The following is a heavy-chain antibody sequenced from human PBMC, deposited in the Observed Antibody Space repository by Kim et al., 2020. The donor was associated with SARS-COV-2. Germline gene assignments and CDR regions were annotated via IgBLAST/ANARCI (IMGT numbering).Heavy chain of an antibody. CDR3: TTGRSSSWYLGEVYFY. V-gene: IGHV3-15*01. CDR1: GFTFSNAW. CDR2: IKSKTDGGTT. D-gene: IGHD6-13*01. Sequence: GGSLRLSCAASGFTFSNAWMSWVRQAPGKGLEWVGRIKSKTDGGTTDYAAPVKGRFTISRDDSKNTLYLQMNSLKTEDTAVYYCTTGRSSSWYLGEVYFYWGQGTLGTVSS. J-gene: IGHJ4*02.